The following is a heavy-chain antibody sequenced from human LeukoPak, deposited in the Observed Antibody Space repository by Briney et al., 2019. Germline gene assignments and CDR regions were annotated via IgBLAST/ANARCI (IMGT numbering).Heavy chain of an antibody. D-gene: IGHD2-15*01. CDR1: GGSFSGYY. J-gene: IGHJ3*01. CDR3: ASWAGVLQAFDV. V-gene: IGHV4-34*01. Sequence: SSETLSLTCAGYGGSFSGYYWMWQPKPPGKGLEGLGEINRSESTYYKPSLKSLATIRVDTIRTEFSLKLTSVTAATTAEYCCASWAGVLQAFDVWGQGTMITVSP. CDR2: INRSEST.